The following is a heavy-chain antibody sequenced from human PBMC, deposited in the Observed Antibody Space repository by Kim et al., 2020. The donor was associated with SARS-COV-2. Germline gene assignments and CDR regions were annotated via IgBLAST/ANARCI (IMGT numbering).Heavy chain of an antibody. CDR3: ARHAVIAVADDY. CDR2: IYYSGST. CDR1: GGSISSSSYY. D-gene: IGHD6-19*01. Sequence: SETLSLTCTVSGGSISSSSYYWGWIRQPPGKGLEWIGSIYYSGSTYYNPSLKSRVTISVDTSKNQFSLKLSSVTAADTAVYYCARHAVIAVADDYWGQGTLVTVSS. J-gene: IGHJ4*02. V-gene: IGHV4-39*01.